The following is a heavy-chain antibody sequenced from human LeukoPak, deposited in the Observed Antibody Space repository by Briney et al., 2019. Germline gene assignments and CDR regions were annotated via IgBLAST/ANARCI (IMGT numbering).Heavy chain of an antibody. CDR2: ISAYNGNT. V-gene: IGHV1-18*01. J-gene: IGHJ4*02. Sequence: GASVKVSCKTSGYTFTSYGISWVRQAPGQGLEWMGWISAYNGNTNYAQKLQGRVTMTTDTSTSTAYMELRSLRPDDTAVYYCASQSRDGYNNYWGQGTLVTVSS. D-gene: IGHD5-24*01. CDR3: ASQSRDGYNNY. CDR1: GYTFTSYG.